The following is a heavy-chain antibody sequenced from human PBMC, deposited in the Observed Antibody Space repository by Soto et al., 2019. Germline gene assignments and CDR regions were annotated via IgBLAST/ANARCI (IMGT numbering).Heavy chain of an antibody. Sequence: PSETLSITCTVSGGSISSYYWSWIRQPPGKGLEWIGYIYYSGSTNYNPSLKSRVTISVDTSKNQFSLKLSSVTAADTAVYYCARGFYYGSGSYFWFDPWGQGTLVTVSS. J-gene: IGHJ5*02. D-gene: IGHD3-10*01. CDR3: ARGFYYGSGSYFWFDP. V-gene: IGHV4-59*01. CDR1: GGSISSYY. CDR2: IYYSGST.